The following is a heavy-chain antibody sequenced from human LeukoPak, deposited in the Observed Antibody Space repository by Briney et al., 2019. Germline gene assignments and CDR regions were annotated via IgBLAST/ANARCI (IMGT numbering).Heavy chain of an antibody. CDR1: GGSISSYY. CDR2: IYYSGST. D-gene: IGHD4-11*01. J-gene: IGHJ6*03. CDR3: ARGPPMTAVTTYYYYYKDV. Sequence: SETLSLTCTLSGGSISSYYWSWIRQPPGKGLEWIGYIYYSGSTNYNTSLKSRVNISVDTSKNQFSLKLSSVTAADTAVYYCARGPPMTAVTTYYYYYKDVWGKGTTVTVSS. V-gene: IGHV4-59*01.